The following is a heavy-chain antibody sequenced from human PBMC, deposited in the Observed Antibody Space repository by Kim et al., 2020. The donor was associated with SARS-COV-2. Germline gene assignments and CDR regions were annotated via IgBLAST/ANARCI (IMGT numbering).Heavy chain of an antibody. J-gene: IGHJ6*02. CDR2: IITNTGNP. D-gene: IGHD3-10*01. CDR1: GYTFTSHA. Sequence: ASVKVSCKASGYTFTSHAINWVRQAPGQGLEWMGWIITNTGNPTYGQGFTGRFVFSLDTSVSTAYLQISSLKAEDTALYYCARGGSGSFFNHGMDVWGQGTTVTVSS. CDR3: ARGGSGSFFNHGMDV. V-gene: IGHV7-4-1*02.